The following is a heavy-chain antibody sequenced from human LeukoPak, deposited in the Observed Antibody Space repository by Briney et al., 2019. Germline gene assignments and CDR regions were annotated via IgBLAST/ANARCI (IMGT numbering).Heavy chain of an antibody. J-gene: IGHJ6*03. CDR2: ISSSGDTI. CDR3: ARDPYSGNYGNYYYYYMDV. V-gene: IGHV3-11*04. Sequence: EGSLRLSCAASGFSFSDYYMSWIRQAPGKGLEWVSYISSSGDTIYYVDSVKGRFTISRDNAKDSLYLQMNSLGPEDTAVYYCARDPYSGNYGNYYYYYMDVWGKGTTVTISS. D-gene: IGHD1-26*01. CDR1: GFSFSDYY.